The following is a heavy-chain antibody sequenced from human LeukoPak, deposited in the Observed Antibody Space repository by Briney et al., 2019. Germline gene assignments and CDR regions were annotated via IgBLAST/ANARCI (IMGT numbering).Heavy chain of an antibody. V-gene: IGHV3-23*01. D-gene: IGHD2-2*01. CDR3: AKAPPYCSSTSCLRFDY. CDR1: GFTFSSYA. CDR2: ISGSGGST. J-gene: IGHJ4*02. Sequence: PGGSLRLSCAASGFTFSSYAMSWVRQAPGKGLEWVSAISGSGGSTYYADSVKGRFTIPRDNSKNTLYLQMNSLRAEDTAVYYCAKAPPYCSSTSCLRFDYWGQGTLVTVSS.